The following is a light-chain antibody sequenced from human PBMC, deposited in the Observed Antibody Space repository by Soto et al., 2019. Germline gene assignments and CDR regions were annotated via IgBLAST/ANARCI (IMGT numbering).Light chain of an antibody. CDR1: SSDVGTYNL. V-gene: IGLV2-23*01. J-gene: IGLJ1*01. Sequence: QSVLTQPASVSGSPGQSITISCTGTSSDVGTYNLVSWYQQHPGKAPKLMIYEGSKRPSGVSTRFSGSKSGNTASLTIYGLQDEDEADYYCCSYANSGYVFGTGTKVTVL. CDR2: EGS. CDR3: CSYANSGYV.